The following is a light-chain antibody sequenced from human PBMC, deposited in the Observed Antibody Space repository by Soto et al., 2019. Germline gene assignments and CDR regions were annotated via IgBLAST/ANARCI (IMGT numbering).Light chain of an antibody. J-gene: IGLJ2*01. CDR1: GSDVGGYDF. V-gene: IGLV2-11*01. Sequence: QSALTQPRSVSGSPGQSVTLSCSGSGSDVGGYDFVSWYQQHPGKAPKLIIYDVSKRPSGVPDRSSGSKSGNPASLTISGLQAEDEADYYCFLFAGTYTVVFGGGTKVTVL. CDR3: FLFAGTYTVV. CDR2: DVS.